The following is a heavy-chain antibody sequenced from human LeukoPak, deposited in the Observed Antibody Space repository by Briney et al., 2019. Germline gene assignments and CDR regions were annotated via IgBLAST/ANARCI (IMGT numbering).Heavy chain of an antibody. Sequence: ASVKVSCKASGYTFTSYDINWVRLATGQGLEWMGWMNPNSGNTGYAQKFQGRVTMTRNTSISTAYMELSSLRSEDTAVYYCARIVTGDGKPPRRYYYYYMDVWGKGTTVTVSS. CDR1: GYTFTSYD. D-gene: IGHD4-17*01. J-gene: IGHJ6*03. V-gene: IGHV1-8*01. CDR3: ARIVTGDGKPPRRYYYYYMDV. CDR2: MNPNSGNT.